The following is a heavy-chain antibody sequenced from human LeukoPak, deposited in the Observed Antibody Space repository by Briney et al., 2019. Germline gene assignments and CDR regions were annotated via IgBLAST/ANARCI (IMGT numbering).Heavy chain of an antibody. D-gene: IGHD5-18*01. CDR3: AQAGYSYGYDY. J-gene: IGHJ4*02. Sequence: GGSLRLSCAASGFTFSGYSMNWVRQAPGKGLEWVSYISSSSSTIYYADSVKGRFTISRDNAKNSLYLQMNSLRAEDTAVYYCAQAGYSYGYDYWGQGTLVTVSS. CDR1: GFTFSGYS. V-gene: IGHV3-48*01. CDR2: ISSSSSTI.